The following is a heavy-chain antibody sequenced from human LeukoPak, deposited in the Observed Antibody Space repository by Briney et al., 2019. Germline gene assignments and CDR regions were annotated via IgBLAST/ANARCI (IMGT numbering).Heavy chain of an antibody. V-gene: IGHV4-34*01. CDR2: INHSGST. CDR3: ASSLVVPAAILTGGMDV. J-gene: IGHJ6*02. CDR1: GGSFSGYY. Sequence: SETLSLTCAVYGGSFSGYYWSWIRQPPGKGLEWIGEINHSGSTNYNPSLKSRVTISVDTSKNQFSLKLSSVTAADTAVYYCASSLVVPAAILTGGMDVWGQGTTVTVSS. D-gene: IGHD2-2*02.